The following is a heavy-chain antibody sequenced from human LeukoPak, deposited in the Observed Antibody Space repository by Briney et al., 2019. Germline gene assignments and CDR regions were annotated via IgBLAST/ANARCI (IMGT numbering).Heavy chain of an antibody. D-gene: IGHD4-11*01. CDR1: GASSSGYY. V-gene: IGHV4-34*01. CDR2: INHSGST. Sequence: PSETLSLTCAVYGASSSGYYWSWIRQPPGKGLEWIGEINHSGSTNYNPSLKSRVTISVDTSKNQFSLKLSSVTAADTAVYYCARGGDDYSLAPPLDYWGQGTLVTVSS. J-gene: IGHJ4*02. CDR3: ARGGDDYSLAPPLDY.